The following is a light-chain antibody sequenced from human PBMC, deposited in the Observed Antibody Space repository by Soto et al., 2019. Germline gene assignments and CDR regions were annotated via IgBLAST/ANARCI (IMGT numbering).Light chain of an antibody. V-gene: IGLV2-23*02. Sequence: QSVLTQPASVSGSPGQSITISCTGTSSDVGSYNLVSWYQQHPGKAPKLMIYEVSKRPSGVSNRFSGSKSGNTASLTISGLLAEDEAGYYCCSYAGSSTYVFGAGTKVTVL. CDR1: SSDVGSYNL. J-gene: IGLJ1*01. CDR2: EVS. CDR3: CSYAGSSTYV.